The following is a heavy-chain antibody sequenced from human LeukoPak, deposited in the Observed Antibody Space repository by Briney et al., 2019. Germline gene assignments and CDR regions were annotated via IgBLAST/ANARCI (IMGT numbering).Heavy chain of an antibody. CDR1: GFTFSSYG. CDR3: AKGPIYYYDSSGYYQVDY. V-gene: IGHV3-30*02. Sequence: GGSLRLSCAASGFTFSSYGVHWVRQAPGKGLEWVAFIRYDGSNKYYADSVKGRFTISRDNSKNTLYLQMNSLRAEDTAVYYCAKGPIYYYDSSGYYQVDYWGQGTLVTVSS. J-gene: IGHJ4*02. CDR2: IRYDGSNK. D-gene: IGHD3-22*01.